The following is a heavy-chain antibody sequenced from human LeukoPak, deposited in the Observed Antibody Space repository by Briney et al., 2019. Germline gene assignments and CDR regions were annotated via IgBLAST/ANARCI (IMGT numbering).Heavy chain of an antibody. J-gene: IGHJ5*02. CDR3: ARVVVVVVAATVGWFDP. D-gene: IGHD2-15*01. CDR2: IYHSGST. V-gene: IGHV4-59*08. CDR1: GGSISSYY. Sequence: PSETLSLTCTVSGGSISSYYWSWIRQPPGKGLEWIGYIYHSGSTNYNPSLKTRVTISVETSKNQFSLKLSSVTAADTAVYYCARVVVVVVAATVGWFDPWGQGTLVTVSS.